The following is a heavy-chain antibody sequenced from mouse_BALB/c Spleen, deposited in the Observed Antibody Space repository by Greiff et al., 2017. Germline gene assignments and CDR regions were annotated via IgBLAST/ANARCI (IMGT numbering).Heavy chain of an antibody. CDR3: ARMITTVVDAMDY. J-gene: IGHJ4*01. CDR2: ISYSGST. CDR1: GYSITSDYA. V-gene: IGHV3-2*02. Sequence: EVQLQQSGPGLVKPSQSLSLTCTVTGYSITSDYAWNWIRQFPGNKLEWMGYISYSGSTSYNPSLKSRISITRDTSKNQFFLQLNSVTTEDTATYYCARMITTVVDAMDYWGQGTSVTVSS. D-gene: IGHD1-1*01.